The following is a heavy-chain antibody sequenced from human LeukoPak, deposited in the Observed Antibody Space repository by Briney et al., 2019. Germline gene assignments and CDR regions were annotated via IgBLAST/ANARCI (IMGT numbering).Heavy chain of an antibody. CDR2: INHSGST. CDR3: ARQGSWNDEVAFDI. V-gene: IGHV4-39*01. J-gene: IGHJ3*02. D-gene: IGHD1-1*01. Sequence: PSETLSLTCTVSGDSISSGDYYWSWIRQPPGKGLEWIGEINHSGSTNYNPSLKSRVTISVDTSKNQFSLKLSSVTAADTAVYYCARQGSWNDEVAFDIWGQGTMVTVSS. CDR1: GDSISSGDYY.